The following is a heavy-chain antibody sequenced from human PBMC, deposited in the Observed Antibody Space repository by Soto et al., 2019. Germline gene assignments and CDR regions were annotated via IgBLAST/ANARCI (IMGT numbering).Heavy chain of an antibody. V-gene: IGHV4-31*03. J-gene: IGHJ4*02. D-gene: IGHD1-1*01. CDR3: ARRRRLQPYYFDY. Sequence: PSETLSLTCTVSGGSISSGGYYWSWIRQHPGKGLEWIGYIYYSGNTYYNPSLKSRVTISVDTSKNQFSLKLTSVTAADTAVYYCARRRRLQPYYFDYWGQGTLVTVSS. CDR2: IYYSGNT. CDR1: GGSISSGGYY.